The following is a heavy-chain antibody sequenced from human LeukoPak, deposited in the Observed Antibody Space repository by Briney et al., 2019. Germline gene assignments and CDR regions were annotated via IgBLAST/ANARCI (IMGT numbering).Heavy chain of an antibody. CDR1: GFTFSSYA. CDR2: ISGRGGST. J-gene: IGHJ4*02. D-gene: IGHD3-3*01. Sequence: GGSLRLSCAASGFTFSSYAMSWVRQASGKGLEWVSAISGRGGSTYYADSVKGRFTISRDNSKNPLYLQMNSLRVEDTAVYYCARGNFWSGYYTTYWGQGTLVTVSS. V-gene: IGHV3-23*01. CDR3: ARGNFWSGYYTTY.